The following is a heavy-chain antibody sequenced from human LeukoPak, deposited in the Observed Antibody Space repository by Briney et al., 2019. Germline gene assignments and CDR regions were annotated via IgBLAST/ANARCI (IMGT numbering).Heavy chain of an antibody. V-gene: IGHV1-69*02. J-gene: IGHJ5*02. CDR3: ARSLTPYYDFWSGYFDDFRWFDP. Sequence: GASVKVSCKASGGTFSSYTISWVRQAPGQGLEWMGRIIPILGIANYAQKFQGKVTITADKSTSTAYMELSSLRSEDTAVYYCARSLTPYYDFWSGYFDDFRWFDPWGQGTLVTVSS. D-gene: IGHD3-3*01. CDR2: IIPILGIA. CDR1: GGTFSSYT.